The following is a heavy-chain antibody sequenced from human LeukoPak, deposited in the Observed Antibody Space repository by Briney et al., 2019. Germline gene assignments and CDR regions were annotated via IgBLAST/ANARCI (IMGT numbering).Heavy chain of an antibody. CDR1: GFTFSSYS. Sequence: GGSLRLSCAASGFTFSSYSMNWVRQAPGKGLEWVSSISSSSSYIYYADSVKGRFTISRDNAKNSLYLQMNSLRAEDTAVYYCARDSPPYYDFWSGYYNRANWFDPWGQGTLVTVSS. J-gene: IGHJ5*02. CDR2: ISSSSSYI. CDR3: ARDSPPYYDFWSGYYNRANWFDP. V-gene: IGHV3-21*01. D-gene: IGHD3-3*01.